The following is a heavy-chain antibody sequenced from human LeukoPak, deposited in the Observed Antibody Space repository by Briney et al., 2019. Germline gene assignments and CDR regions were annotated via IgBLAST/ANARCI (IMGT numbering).Heavy chain of an antibody. J-gene: IGHJ6*02. CDR2: IWYDGSNK. V-gene: IGHV3-33*01. CDR3: AREWVQAYYYCYGMDV. Sequence: GGSLRLSCAASGFTFSSYGMHWVRQAPGKGLEWVAVIWYDGSNKYYADSVKGRFTITRDNFKNTLYLQMNSLRAEDTAVYYCAREWVQAYYYCYGMDVWGQGTTVTVSS. CDR1: GFTFSSYG.